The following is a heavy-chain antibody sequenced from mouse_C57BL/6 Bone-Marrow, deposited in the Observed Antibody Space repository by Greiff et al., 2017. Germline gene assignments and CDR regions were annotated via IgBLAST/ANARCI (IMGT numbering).Heavy chain of an antibody. J-gene: IGHJ4*01. CDR3: SYYYGISYYAMDY. CDR2: IRLKSDNYAT. Sequence: EVHLVESGGGLVQPGGSMKLSCVASGFTFSNYWMNWVRQSPEKGLEWVAQIRLKSDNYATHYAESVKGRFTISRDDSKSSVYLQMNNLRAEDTGIYYCSYYYGISYYAMDYWGQGTSVTVSS. V-gene: IGHV6-3*01. D-gene: IGHD1-1*01. CDR1: GFTFSNYW.